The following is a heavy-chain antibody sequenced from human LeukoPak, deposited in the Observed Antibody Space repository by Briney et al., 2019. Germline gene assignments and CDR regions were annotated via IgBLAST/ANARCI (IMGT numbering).Heavy chain of an antibody. CDR3: ARQPLGVLISSAAVTDY. Sequence: SVKVSCKASGYTFTSYGISWVRQAPGQGLEWMGWISAHNGNTNYAQKLQGRVTMTTDTSTSTAYMELRSLRSDDTAVYYCARQPLGVLISSAAVTDYWGQGTLVTVSS. D-gene: IGHD2-8*01. CDR2: ISAHNGNT. V-gene: IGHV1-18*01. CDR1: GYTFTSYG. J-gene: IGHJ4*02.